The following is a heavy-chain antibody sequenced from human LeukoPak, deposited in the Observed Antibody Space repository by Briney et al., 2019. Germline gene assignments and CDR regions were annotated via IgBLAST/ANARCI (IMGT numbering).Heavy chain of an antibody. CDR3: ARDMGERFTVAEYYYYMDV. CDR1: DDAISTRSFY. Sequence: NTSETLSLTCTVSDDAISTRSFYWGWIRQPPGKGLEWIGSVSYSGTTFYNPSLEGRVTVSVDSSKNWFSLTVSSVTAADTAVYYCARDMGERFTVAEYYYYMDVWGTGTTVTVSS. D-gene: IGHD3-3*01. J-gene: IGHJ6*03. V-gene: IGHV4-39*07. CDR2: VSYSGTT.